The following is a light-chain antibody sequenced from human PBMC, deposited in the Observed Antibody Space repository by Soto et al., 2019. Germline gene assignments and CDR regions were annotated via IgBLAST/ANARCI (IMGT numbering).Light chain of an antibody. CDR3: AAWDDSLNGV. V-gene: IGLV1-44*01. J-gene: IGLJ3*02. Sequence: QSVLTQPPSASGTPRQGGTISCSGSGSNIGSNAVIWYQQLPGTAPRLLIYNNNQRPSGVPDRCSGSKSGTSASLAISGLQSADEADYYCAAWDDSLNGVFGGGTKLTVL. CDR2: NNN. CDR1: GSNIGSNA.